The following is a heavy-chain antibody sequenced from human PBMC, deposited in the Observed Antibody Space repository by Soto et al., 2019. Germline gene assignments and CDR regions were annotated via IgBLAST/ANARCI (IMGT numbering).Heavy chain of an antibody. J-gene: IGHJ4*02. Sequence: VQLVESGGGLIQPGGSLRLSCAASGFTVSSHYMTWVRQAPGKGLEWVSLIYSGGSTYYADSVKGRFTISRDNTKNMLYLQMNSLRAEDTAVYYCARGYYDSTAYFDYWGQGTLVTVSS. D-gene: IGHD3-22*01. CDR1: GFTVSSHY. CDR3: ARGYYDSTAYFDY. V-gene: IGHV3-53*01. CDR2: IYSGGST.